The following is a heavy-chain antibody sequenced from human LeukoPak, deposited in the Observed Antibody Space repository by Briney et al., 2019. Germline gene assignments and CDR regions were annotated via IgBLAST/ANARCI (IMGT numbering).Heavy chain of an antibody. CDR1: GFTFSSYS. CDR3: ARDSARWAVAGTRSFDY. V-gene: IGHV3-21*01. D-gene: IGHD6-19*01. J-gene: IGHJ4*02. CDR2: ISSSSSYI. Sequence: GRSLSLSCAASGFTFSSYSMNWVRQAPGKGLEWVSSISSSSSYIYYADSVKGRFTISRDNAKNSLYLQMNSLRAEDTAVYYCARDSARWAVAGTRSFDYWGQGTLVTVSS.